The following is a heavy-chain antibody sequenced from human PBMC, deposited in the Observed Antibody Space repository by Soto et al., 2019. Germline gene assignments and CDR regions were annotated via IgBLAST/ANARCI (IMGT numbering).Heavy chain of an antibody. V-gene: IGHV5-10-1*01. CDR3: ARARYCTNGCGMDV. J-gene: IGHJ6*02. Sequence: GESLKISCKGSGYNFTSYWISWVRQMPGKGLEWMGRIDPSDSYTNYSPSFQGHATISADKSISTAYLQWSSLKASDTAMYYCARARYCTNGCGMDVWGQGTTVTVSS. CDR2: IDPSDSYT. CDR1: GYNFTSYW. D-gene: IGHD2-8*01.